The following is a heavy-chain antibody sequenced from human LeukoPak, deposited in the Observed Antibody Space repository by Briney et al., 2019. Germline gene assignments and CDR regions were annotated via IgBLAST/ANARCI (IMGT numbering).Heavy chain of an antibody. CDR3: AKGLRHFWSGSKH. Sequence: PGGSLRLSCAASGFTFSSYAVSWVRQAPGKGLEWVSAISGSGGSTYYADSVKGRFTISRDNSKNTLYLQMNSLRAEDTAVYYCAKGLRHFWSGSKHWGQGTLVTVSS. CDR1: GFTFSSYA. J-gene: IGHJ1*01. CDR2: ISGSGGST. V-gene: IGHV3-23*01. D-gene: IGHD3-3*02.